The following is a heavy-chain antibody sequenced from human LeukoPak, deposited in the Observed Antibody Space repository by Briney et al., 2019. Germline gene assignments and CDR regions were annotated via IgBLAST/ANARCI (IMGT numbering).Heavy chain of an antibody. CDR3: ARGSERRAVAGSFYYYYYMDV. CDR1: GFTFSTYW. V-gene: IGHV3-74*01. D-gene: IGHD6-19*01. Sequence: PGGSLRLSCAASGFTFSTYWMLWVRQAPGKGLVWVSRISTDGGSTNYADSVKGRFTISRDNAKNTLYLQMNSLRAEDTAVYYCARGSERRAVAGSFYYYYYMDVWGKGTTVTVSS. CDR2: ISTDGGST. J-gene: IGHJ6*03.